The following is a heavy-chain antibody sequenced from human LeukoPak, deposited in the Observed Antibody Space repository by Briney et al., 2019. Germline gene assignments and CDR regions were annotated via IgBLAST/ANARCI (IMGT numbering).Heavy chain of an antibody. V-gene: IGHV3-23*01. CDR3: AKGLGGITIFGVVQPPYYFDF. CDR2: ISGSGGST. D-gene: IGHD3-3*01. CDR1: GFTFSSYA. Sequence: GGSLRLSCAASGFTFSSYAMSWVRQAPGKGLGWVSAISGSGGSTYYADSVKGRFTISRDNSKNTLYLQMNSLRAEDTAVYYCAKGLGGITIFGVVQPPYYFDFWGQGTLVTVSS. J-gene: IGHJ4*02.